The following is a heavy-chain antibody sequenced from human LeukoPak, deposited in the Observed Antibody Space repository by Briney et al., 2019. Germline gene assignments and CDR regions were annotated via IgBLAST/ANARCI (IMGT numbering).Heavy chain of an antibody. Sequence: SETLSLTCTVSGGSISSSSYYWGWIRQPPGKGLEWIGSIYYSGSTYYNPSLKSRVTISVDTSKNQFSLKLSSVTAADTAVHYCAIKLDYYDSSGYCHLDYWGQGTLVTVSS. J-gene: IGHJ4*02. CDR3: AIKLDYYDSSGYCHLDY. D-gene: IGHD3-22*01. V-gene: IGHV4-39*07. CDR1: GGSISSSSYY. CDR2: IYYSGST.